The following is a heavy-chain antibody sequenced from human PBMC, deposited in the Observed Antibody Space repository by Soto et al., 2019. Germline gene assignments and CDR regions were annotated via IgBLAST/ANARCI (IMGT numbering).Heavy chain of an antibody. CDR1: GSPISTYV. J-gene: IGHJ6*02. D-gene: IGHD3-10*01. CDR3: AREYYGSGTYGYYGMDV. CDR2: IITITGPA. Sequence: QVQLVQSGAEVKNPGPSGKASSKPPGSPISTYVIAWVRQAPGQSLEWMGGIITITGPANYAQKFQGRVTITADEATSTAYMELSSLRSEDTAVYYCAREYYGSGTYGYYGMDVWGQGTTVTVSS. V-gene: IGHV1-69*01.